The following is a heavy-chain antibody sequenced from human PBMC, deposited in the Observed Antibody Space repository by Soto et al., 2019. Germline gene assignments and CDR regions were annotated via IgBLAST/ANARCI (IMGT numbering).Heavy chain of an antibody. Sequence: QVQLVQSGAEVKKPGASVKVSCKASGYTFTSYYMHWVRQAPGQGLEWMGIINPSGGSTSYAQKFKGRVTMTRHTSTSTVYMELSSLRSEDTAVYYCARVLAAAGRGDYWGQGTLVTVSS. V-gene: IGHV1-46*03. D-gene: IGHD6-13*01. CDR1: GYTFTSYY. CDR3: ARVLAAAGRGDY. CDR2: INPSGGST. J-gene: IGHJ4*02.